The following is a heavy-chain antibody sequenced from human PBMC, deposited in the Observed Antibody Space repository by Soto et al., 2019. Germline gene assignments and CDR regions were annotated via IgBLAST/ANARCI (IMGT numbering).Heavy chain of an antibody. CDR1: GDCISSSS. CDR3: TRGYSDAGVFDS. V-gene: IGHV4-59*01. J-gene: IGHJ4*02. Sequence: SETLSLTVTVLGDCISSSSCSWIRQPPGKGLEWIGYIYYSGSTNYNPSLRSRVTISVDTSKNQFSLKLSSVSAADTAVYHCTRGYSDAGVFDSWGQGTLVTVSS. D-gene: IGHD3-22*01. CDR2: IYYSGST.